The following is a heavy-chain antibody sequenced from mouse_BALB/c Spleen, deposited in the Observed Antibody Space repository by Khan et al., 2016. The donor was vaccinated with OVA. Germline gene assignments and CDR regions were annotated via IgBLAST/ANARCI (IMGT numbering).Heavy chain of an antibody. V-gene: IGHV1S135*01. J-gene: IGHJ3*01. CDR3: ARGAFGY. Sequence: VQLQQSGPELMKPGASVNISCKASGYSFTSYYIHWVKQSHEKSLEWIGYIDPFNGGTDYNQKFKGKATLTVDKSSSTAYMHLSSLTSEDSAVYCCARGAFGYWGQGTLVTVSA. CDR2: IDPFNGGT. CDR1: GYSFTSYY.